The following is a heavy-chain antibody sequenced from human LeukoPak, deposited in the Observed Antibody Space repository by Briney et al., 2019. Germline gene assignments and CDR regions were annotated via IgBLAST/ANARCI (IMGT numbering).Heavy chain of an antibody. D-gene: IGHD3-22*01. CDR3: AKVARLGYYYDSSGYFY. CDR2: ISGSGGST. V-gene: IGHV3-23*01. J-gene: IGHJ4*02. Sequence: GGSLGLSCAASGFTFSSYAMSWVRQAPGKGLEWVSAISGSGGSTYYADSVKGRFTISRDNSKNTLYLQMNSLRAEDTAVYYCAKVARLGYYYDSSGYFYWGQGTLVTVSS. CDR1: GFTFSSYA.